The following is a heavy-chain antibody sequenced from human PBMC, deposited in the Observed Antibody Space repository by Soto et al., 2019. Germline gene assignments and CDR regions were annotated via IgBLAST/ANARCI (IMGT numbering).Heavy chain of an antibody. D-gene: IGHD5-12*01. CDR3: ALRHAGQRLFGY. J-gene: IGHJ4*02. Sequence: QITLKESGATRVKPTQTLTLTCTYSGFSLSTSGMGVGWIRQPPGKALEWLALIYWDDDKRYNPSLKSRLTITKDTSKNQVVLTMTSMDPVDTATYYCALRHAGQRLFGYWGQGTLVTVSS. CDR2: IYWDDDK. V-gene: IGHV2-5*02. CDR1: GFSLSTSGMG.